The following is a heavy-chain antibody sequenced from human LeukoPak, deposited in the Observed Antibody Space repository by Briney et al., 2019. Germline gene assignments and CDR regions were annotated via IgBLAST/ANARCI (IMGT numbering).Heavy chain of an antibody. D-gene: IGHD3-3*01. CDR2: IKSKTDGGTT. V-gene: IGHV3-15*01. CDR3: TTDLDFWSGYFGYYYYYMDV. J-gene: IGHJ6*03. CDR1: GFTFSNAW. Sequence: KPGGSLRLSCAASGFTFSNAWMSWVRQAPGKGLEWVGRIKSKTDGGTTDYAAPVKGRFTISRDGSKNTLYLQMNSLKTEDTAVYYCTTDLDFWSGYFGYYYYYMDVWGKGTTVTVSS.